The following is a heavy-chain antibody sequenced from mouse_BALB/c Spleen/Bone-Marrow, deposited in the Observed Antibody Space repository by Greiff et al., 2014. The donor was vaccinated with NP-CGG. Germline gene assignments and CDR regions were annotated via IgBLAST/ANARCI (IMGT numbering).Heavy chain of an antibody. Sequence: VKLMESGPGLVQPSQSLSITCTVSGFSLSSYGVHWVRQSPGKGLEWLGVIWSGGSTDYSAAFISRLTISKDNSKSQVFFKMTSLQANDTAIYYCARNHRGYYFDYWGQGTTLTVSS. CDR3: ARNHRGYYFDY. J-gene: IGHJ2*01. CDR1: GFSLSSYG. D-gene: IGHD3-1*01. CDR2: IWSGGST. V-gene: IGHV2-2*02.